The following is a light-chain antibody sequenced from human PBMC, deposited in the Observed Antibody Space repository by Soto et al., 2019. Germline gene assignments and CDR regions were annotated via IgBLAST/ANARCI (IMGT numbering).Light chain of an antibody. CDR1: QSVNSN. V-gene: IGKV3-15*01. CDR2: HAS. J-gene: IGKJ1*01. Sequence: EIVMTQSPATLSVSPGERATLSCRASQSVNSNLAWYQQNPGQAPRLLIFHASTRATGIPVRFSGSRSGTEFTLTISGLQSEDFSFYYCHQYNSFPLTFGQGTKVEIK. CDR3: HQYNSFPLT.